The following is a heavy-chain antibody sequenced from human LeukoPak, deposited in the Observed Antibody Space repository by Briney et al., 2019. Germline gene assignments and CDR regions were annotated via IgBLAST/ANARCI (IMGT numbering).Heavy chain of an antibody. V-gene: IGHV4-59*01. Sequence: SETLSHTGTVSGGSISSYYWNWIGQPPGKELEWMGYIYYSESSNYNPPIKSRGTISVDTCKNQFPPKLSYVTAADPGQDCMSRATNSYDSSGYYSWGQGTLVTVS. CDR3: SRATNSYDSSGYYS. CDR1: GGSISSYY. D-gene: IGHD3-22*01. J-gene: IGHJ4*02. CDR2: IYYSESS.